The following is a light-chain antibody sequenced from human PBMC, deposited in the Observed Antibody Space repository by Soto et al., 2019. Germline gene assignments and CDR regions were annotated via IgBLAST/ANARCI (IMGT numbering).Light chain of an antibody. V-gene: IGLV1-40*01. CDR3: QSYDSSLSGYV. Sequence: QAVLTQPPSVSGAPGQRVTLSCTGSSSNIGAGYEVHWYQQLPGPAPKLLIYGNTNRPSGVPDRFSGSKSGTSASLAITGLQAEDEADYYCQSYDSSLSGYVFGAGTKLTVL. J-gene: IGLJ1*01. CDR2: GNT. CDR1: SSNIGAGYE.